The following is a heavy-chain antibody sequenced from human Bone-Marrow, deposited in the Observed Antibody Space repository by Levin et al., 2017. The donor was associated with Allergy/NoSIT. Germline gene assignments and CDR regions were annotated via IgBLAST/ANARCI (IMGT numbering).Heavy chain of an antibody. CDR1: GFTVSSNY. V-gene: IGHV3-53*01. CDR3: ARLWFGESSLFEY. J-gene: IGHJ4*02. D-gene: IGHD3-10*01. CDR2: LYSGGSK. Sequence: GGSLRLSCAASGFTVSSNYMTWVRQAPGKGLEWVSILYSGGSKYYADSVKGRFTISRDNSKNTLFLQMNSLRAEDTAVYYCARLWFGESSLFEYWGQGTLVTVSP.